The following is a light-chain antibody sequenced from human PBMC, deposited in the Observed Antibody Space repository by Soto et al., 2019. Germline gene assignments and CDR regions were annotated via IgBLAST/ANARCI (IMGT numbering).Light chain of an antibody. CDR2: KAS. Sequence: AIRMTQSPSSVSASTGDRVTITCRASQGISSYLAWYQQKPGKAPKLLIYKASSLESGVPSRFSGSGSGTEFTLTISSLQPDDFATYYCQQYNSYSWTFGQGTKVDI. CDR3: QQYNSYSWT. V-gene: IGKV1-8*01. CDR1: QGISSY. J-gene: IGKJ1*01.